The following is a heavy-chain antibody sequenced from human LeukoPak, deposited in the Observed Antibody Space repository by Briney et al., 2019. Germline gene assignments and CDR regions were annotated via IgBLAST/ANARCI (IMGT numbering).Heavy chain of an antibody. D-gene: IGHD1-1*01. J-gene: IGHJ4*02. Sequence: PSETLSLTCTVSGGSISSYYVSWIRQPPGKGLEWIGYISYTGSTDYNPSLKSRVTISVDMSKIQFSLKLSSVTAADTAVYYCAGTTWYFDYWGQGTPLTVSS. CDR3: AGTTWYFDY. CDR1: GGSISSYY. V-gene: IGHV4-59*12. CDR2: ISYTGST.